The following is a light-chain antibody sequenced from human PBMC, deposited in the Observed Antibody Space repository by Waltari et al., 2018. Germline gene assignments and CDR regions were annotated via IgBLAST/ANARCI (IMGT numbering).Light chain of an antibody. J-gene: IGLJ2*01. CDR3: YSAADNNRL. CDR1: SWQKKY. V-gene: IGLV3-27*01. CDR2: KDS. Sequence: SYELTQPSSVSVSPDRPPQSPAQEMSWQKKYVRWFQQKPGQAPVVVIYKDSERPSGIPERFSGSSSGTTVTLTISGAQFEDEADYYCYSAADNNRLFGGGTKLTVL.